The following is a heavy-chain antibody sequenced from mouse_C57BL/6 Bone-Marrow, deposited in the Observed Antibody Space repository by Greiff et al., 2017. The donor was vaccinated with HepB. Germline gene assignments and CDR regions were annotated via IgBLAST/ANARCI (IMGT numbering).Heavy chain of an antibody. J-gene: IGHJ3*01. CDR2: IWWDDDK. Sequence: QVTLKVSGPGILQPSQTLSLTCSFSGFSLSTFGMGVGWIRQPSGKGLEWLAHIWWDDDKYYNPALKSRLTISKDTSKNQVILKIANVDTADTATYYCARNNYYGSSSAWFAYWGQGTLVTVSA. D-gene: IGHD1-1*01. V-gene: IGHV8-8*01. CDR3: ARNNYYGSSSAWFAY. CDR1: GFSLSTFGMG.